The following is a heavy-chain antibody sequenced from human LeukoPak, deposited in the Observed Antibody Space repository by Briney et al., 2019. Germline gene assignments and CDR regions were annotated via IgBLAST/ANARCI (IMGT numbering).Heavy chain of an antibody. CDR3: ARGVLNSSSWYYFDY. CDR2: IIPIFGTA. Sequence: SVKVSCKASGGTFSSYAISWVRQAPGQGLEWVGGIIPIFGTANYAQKFQGRVTITTDESTSTAYMELSSLRSEDTAVYYCARGVLNSSSWYYFDYWGQGTLVTVSS. V-gene: IGHV1-69*05. J-gene: IGHJ4*02. CDR1: GGTFSSYA. D-gene: IGHD6-13*01.